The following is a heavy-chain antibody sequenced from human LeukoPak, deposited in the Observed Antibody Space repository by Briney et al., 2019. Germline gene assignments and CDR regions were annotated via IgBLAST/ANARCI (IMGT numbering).Heavy chain of an antibody. J-gene: IGHJ5*02. CDR1: GYTFTYYY. CDR2: INPDSGDT. CDR3: ARSDSYTWFDP. D-gene: IGHD2-15*01. V-gene: IGHV1-2*02. Sequence: ASVKVSCKASGYTFTYYYIHWMRQAPGQGLEWMGWINPDSGDTSYAQKFQGRVTMTRNTSISTVYVELSRLRSDDTAVYYCARSDSYTWFDPWGQGTLVTVSS.